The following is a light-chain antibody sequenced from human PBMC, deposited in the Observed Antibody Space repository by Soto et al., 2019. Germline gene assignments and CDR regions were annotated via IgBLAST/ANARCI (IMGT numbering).Light chain of an antibody. CDR2: KAS. CDR1: QSISTK. J-gene: IGKJ1*01. Sequence: DIHMTQSPSTLSASVXYXVTITCRASQSISTKLAWYQQKVGKAPKLLIYKASSLESGVPSRFSGSGSGAEFTLTISSLQPDDFATYYCQQYDSYQGTFGQGTKVDNK. V-gene: IGKV1-5*03. CDR3: QQYDSYQGT.